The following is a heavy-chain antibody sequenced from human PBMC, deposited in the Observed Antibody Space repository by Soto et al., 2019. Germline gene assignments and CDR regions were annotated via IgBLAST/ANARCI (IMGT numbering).Heavy chain of an antibody. J-gene: IGHJ4*02. CDR3: ARHGLDNGDYQFDY. D-gene: IGHD4-17*01. CDR2: IYYSGST. CDR1: GGSVSSYY. V-gene: IGHV4-59*08. Sequence: SETLSLTCTVSGGSVSSYYWSWLRQPPGKGLEWIGYIYYSGSTNYNPSLKSRVTISVDTSKNQFSLKLSSVTAADTAVYYCARHGLDNGDYQFDYWGQGTLVTVSS.